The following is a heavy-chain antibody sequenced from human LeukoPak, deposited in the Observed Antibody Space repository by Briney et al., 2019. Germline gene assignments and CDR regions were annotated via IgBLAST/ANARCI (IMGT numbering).Heavy chain of an antibody. V-gene: IGHV3-30-3*01. CDR3: ARQRGFPDY. CDR2: ISYDGSNK. J-gene: IGHJ4*02. D-gene: IGHD5-12*01. CDR1: GFTFSSYA. Sequence: PGGSLRLSCAASGFTFSSYAIHWVGQAPGKGLEWVAVISYDGSNKYYADSVKGRLTISRDNSKNTLDLQMNSLRAEDTAVYYCARQRGFPDYWGQGTLVTVSS.